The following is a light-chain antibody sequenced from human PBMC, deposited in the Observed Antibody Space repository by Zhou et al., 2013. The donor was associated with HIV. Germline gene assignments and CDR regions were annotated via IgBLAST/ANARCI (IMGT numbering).Light chain of an antibody. V-gene: IGKV1-39*01. Sequence: DIQMTQSPSSLSASVGDRVTITCRTSQSISSYLNWYQQKPGKAPKILIYAASNLQSGVPSRFSGSGSGTEFTLSINSLQPEDFATYYCQQSHSSPPTFGQGTRLDIK. J-gene: IGKJ5*01. CDR2: AAS. CDR3: QQSHSSPPT. CDR1: QSISSY.